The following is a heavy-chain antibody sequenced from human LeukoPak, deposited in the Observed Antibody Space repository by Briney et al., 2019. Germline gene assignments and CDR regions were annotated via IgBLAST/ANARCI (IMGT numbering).Heavy chain of an antibody. J-gene: IGHJ4*02. CDR2: IDSSGGYM. CDR3: ARDRWELPPGNY. CDR1: GFTFNTYS. Sequence: GGSPRLSCEASGFTFNTYSMNWARQAPGKGLEWVSSIDSSGGYMFYADSVKGRFIISRDNAKDSLYLQMNSLRAEDTAVYYCARDRWELPPGNYWGQGTLVTVSS. V-gene: IGHV3-21*06. D-gene: IGHD1-26*01.